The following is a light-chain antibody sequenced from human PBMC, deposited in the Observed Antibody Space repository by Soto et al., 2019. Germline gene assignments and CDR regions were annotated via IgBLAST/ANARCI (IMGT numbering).Light chain of an antibody. J-gene: IGLJ7*01. Sequence: QSFLTQPPLASGNPGQRVTISCSGSSSNIVRNTVSWFQQLPARAPKLLLSTNNNLPSELPDRFSGSKSDTSASLAISGLQSEDAVDYSCEAGDDSLDGHVVFGGGTQLIVL. CDR2: TNN. CDR3: EAGDDSLDGHVV. CDR1: SSNIVRNT. V-gene: IGLV1-44*01.